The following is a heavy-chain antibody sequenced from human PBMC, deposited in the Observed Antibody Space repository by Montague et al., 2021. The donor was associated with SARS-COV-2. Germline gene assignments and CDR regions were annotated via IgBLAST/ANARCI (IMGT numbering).Heavy chain of an antibody. V-gene: IGHV4-59*01. D-gene: IGHD3-3*01. J-gene: IGHJ6*02. CDR1: GGSISDYC. CDR3: ARARGGTIFGVIGDYYGMDI. CDR2: MYYSCST. Sequence: SETLSLTCTVSGGSISDYCWNWIRQSPGQGLEWIAYMYYSCSTKDNPSLTSRATISVGTSTNQFSLTLSSMTAADTAVVYCARARGGTIFGVIGDYYGMDIWGQGTTVTVS.